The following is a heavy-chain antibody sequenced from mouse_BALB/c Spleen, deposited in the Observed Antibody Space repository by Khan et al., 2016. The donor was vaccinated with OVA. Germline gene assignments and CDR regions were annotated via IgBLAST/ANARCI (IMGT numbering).Heavy chain of an antibody. CDR3: ACELRGFEY. CDR1: GDSITRGY. V-gene: IGHV3-8*02. CDR2: ISYSGNT. D-gene: IGHD1-1*01. Sequence: EVQLQESGPSLVKPSQTLSLTCSVTGDSITRGYWNWIRKFPGNKLDYMGYISYSGNTYFNPSLKSRISITRDTSKNQYYLQLNSVTTEDTATYYCACELRGFEYWGQGTLVTVSA. J-gene: IGHJ3*01.